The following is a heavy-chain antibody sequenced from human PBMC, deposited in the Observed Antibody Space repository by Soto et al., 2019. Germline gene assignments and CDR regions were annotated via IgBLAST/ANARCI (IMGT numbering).Heavy chain of an antibody. CDR2: INSDGSST. CDR1: GFTFSSYW. J-gene: IGHJ4*02. Sequence: GGSLRLSCAASGFTFSSYWMHWVRQAPGKGLVWVSRINSDGSSTNYADSVKGRFTISRDNAKNTLYLQMNSLSAEDTAVYFCARGYRGSYGNDYWGQGTLVTVSS. D-gene: IGHD1-26*01. V-gene: IGHV3-74*01. CDR3: ARGYRGSYGNDY.